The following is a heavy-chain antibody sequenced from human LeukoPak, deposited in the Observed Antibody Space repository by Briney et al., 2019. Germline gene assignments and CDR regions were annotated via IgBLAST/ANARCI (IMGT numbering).Heavy chain of an antibody. CDR3: AKDDYDILTGSGGFDY. Sequence: GGSLRLSCAASGFTYDDYAMHWVRQAPGKGLEWVSGISWSSGSIGYADSVKGRFTISRDNAKNSLYLQMNSLRAEDTALYYCAKDDYDILTGSGGFDYWGQGTLVTVSS. J-gene: IGHJ4*02. CDR1: GFTYDDYA. V-gene: IGHV3-9*01. CDR2: ISWSSGSI. D-gene: IGHD3-9*01.